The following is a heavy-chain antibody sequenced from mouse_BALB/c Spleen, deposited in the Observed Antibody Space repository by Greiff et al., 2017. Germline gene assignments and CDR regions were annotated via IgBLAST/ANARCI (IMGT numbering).Heavy chain of an antibody. CDR2: IWGGGST. V-gene: IGHV2-6-5*01. D-gene: IGHD3-1*01. J-gene: IGHJ4*01. Sequence: VKVVESGPGLVAPSQSLSITCTVSGFSLTDYGVSWIRQPPGKGLEWLGVIWGGGSTYYNSALKSRLSISKDNSKSQVFLKMNSLQTDDTAMYYCAKLSSGYPYAMDYWGQGTSVTVSS. CDR3: AKLSSGYPYAMDY. CDR1: GFSLTDYG.